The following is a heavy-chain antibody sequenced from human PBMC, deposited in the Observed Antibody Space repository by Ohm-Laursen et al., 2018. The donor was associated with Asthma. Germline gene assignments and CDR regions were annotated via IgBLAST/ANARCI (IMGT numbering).Heavy chain of an antibody. CDR3: ARDNYDSSGYYPRAFDI. CDR2: IYYSGST. D-gene: IGHD3-22*01. V-gene: IGHV4-30-4*01. J-gene: IGHJ3*02. CDR1: GGSISSGDYY. Sequence: SETLSLTCTVSGGSISSGDYYWSWIRQPPGKGLEWIGYIYYSGSTYYNPSLKSRVTISVDTSKNQFSLKLSSVTAADTAVYYCARDNYDSSGYYPRAFDIWGQGTMATVSS.